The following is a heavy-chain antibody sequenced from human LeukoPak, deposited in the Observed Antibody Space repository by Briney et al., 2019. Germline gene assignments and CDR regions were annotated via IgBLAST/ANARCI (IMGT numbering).Heavy chain of an antibody. CDR2: IWYEGSNK. D-gene: IGHD3-10*01. V-gene: IGHV3-33*01. CDR1: GFTLSSYG. Sequence: GGSLSLSCAASGFTLSSYGMHGVRQARGKGREWVAVIWYEGSNKYYADSVKGRFTNSRDNSKNTLYLQMNSLRAEDTAVYYCARALLLWFGELSGSGMDVWGQGTTVTVSS. J-gene: IGHJ6*02. CDR3: ARALLLWFGELSGSGMDV.